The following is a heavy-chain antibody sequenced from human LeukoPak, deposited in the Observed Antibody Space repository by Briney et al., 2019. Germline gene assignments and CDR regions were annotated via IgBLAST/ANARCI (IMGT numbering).Heavy chain of an antibody. D-gene: IGHD2-2*01. CDR1: GGTFSSYA. J-gene: IGHJ4*02. CDR2: IIPIFGTA. V-gene: IGHV1-69*13. CDR3: ARVGILRLPAASGVFDY. Sequence: ASVKVSCKASGGTFSSYAISWVRQAPGQGLEWMGGIIPIFGTANYAQKFQGRVTITADESTSTAYMELSSLRSEDTAVYYCARVGILRLPAASGVFDYWGQGTLVTVSS.